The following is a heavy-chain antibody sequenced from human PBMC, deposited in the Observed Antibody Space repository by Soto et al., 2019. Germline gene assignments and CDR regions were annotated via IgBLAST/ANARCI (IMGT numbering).Heavy chain of an antibody. V-gene: IGHV3-23*01. CDR3: AKFKRGFWSTYFDY. CDR2: ISGTGADT. CDR1: GFFFSGYA. J-gene: IGHJ4*02. D-gene: IGHD3-3*01. Sequence: GGSLRLSCAASGFFFSGYALSWVRQGPGKGLEWVSAISGTGADTYYADSVKGRFTISRDTSKNTVYLQMNSLSAEDTALYYCAKFKRGFWSTYFDYWGQATLVTVSS.